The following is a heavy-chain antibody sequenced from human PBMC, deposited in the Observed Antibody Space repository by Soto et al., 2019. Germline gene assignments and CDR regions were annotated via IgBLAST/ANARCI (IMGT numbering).Heavy chain of an antibody. J-gene: IGHJ4*02. V-gene: IGHV4-59*01. Sequence: PSETLSLTCTVSGGSISSYYGSWIRQPPGKGLEWIGYIYYSGSTNYNPSLKSRVTISVDTSKNHFSLKLSSVTATDTAVYYCARAYGDYVFDFWGQGTLVTVSS. CDR3: ARAYGDYVFDF. D-gene: IGHD4-17*01. CDR2: IYYSGST. CDR1: GGSISSYY.